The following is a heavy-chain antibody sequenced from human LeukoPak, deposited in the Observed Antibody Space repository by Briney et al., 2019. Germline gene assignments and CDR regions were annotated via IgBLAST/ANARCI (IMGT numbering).Heavy chain of an antibody. D-gene: IGHD4-17*01. J-gene: IGHJ5*02. CDR1: GGSISSGGYS. CDR3: ATKAEMTTVSGGWFDP. V-gene: IGHV4-30-4*07. CDR2: IYYSGST. Sequence: SETLSLTCAVSGGSISSGGYSWSWIRQPPGKGLEWIGYIYYSGSTYYNPSVKSRVTISIDASKNQFSLKLSSVTAADTAVYYCATKAEMTTVSGGWFDPWGQGTLVTVSS.